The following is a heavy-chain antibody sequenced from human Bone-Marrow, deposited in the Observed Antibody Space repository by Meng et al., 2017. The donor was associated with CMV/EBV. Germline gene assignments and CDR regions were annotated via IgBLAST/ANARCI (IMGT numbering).Heavy chain of an antibody. J-gene: IGHJ4*02. CDR1: GGSFSGYY. D-gene: IGHD6-13*01. CDR2: INHSGST. V-gene: IGHV4-34*01. Sequence: SETLSLTCAVYGGSFSGYYWSWIRQPPGKGLEWIGEINHSGSTNYNPSLKSRVTISVDTSKNQFSLKLSSVTAADTAVYYCARTLAAAGTGTFDYWGQGTLVTVSS. CDR3: ARTLAAAGTGTFDY.